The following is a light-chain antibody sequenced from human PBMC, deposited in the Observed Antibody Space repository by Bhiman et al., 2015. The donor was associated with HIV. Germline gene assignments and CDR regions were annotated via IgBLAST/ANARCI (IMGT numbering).Light chain of an antibody. CDR3: QTWDYSSVV. Sequence: SYELIQTPSVSVSPGQTATITCSGDAVGDKYASWYQQKPGQSPVLVIYQDSKRPSGIPERFSGSNSGSSATLTISGTQAMDEADYYCQTWDYSSVVFGGGTKLTVL. CDR2: QDS. J-gene: IGLJ3*02. CDR1: AVGDKY. V-gene: IGLV3-1*01.